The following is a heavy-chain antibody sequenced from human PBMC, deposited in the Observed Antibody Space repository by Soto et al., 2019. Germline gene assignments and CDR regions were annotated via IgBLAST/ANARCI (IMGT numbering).Heavy chain of an antibody. V-gene: IGHV4-4*07. J-gene: IGHJ4*02. CDR2: IYTSGST. CDR3: AREARGSYFDY. D-gene: IGHD3-10*01. Sequence: AETLSLTCAVSVGSISSYYWSWVRQPAGKGLEWIGRIYTSGSTNYNPSLKSRVTMAVDTSKNQFSLKLSSVTAADTAVYYCAREARGSYFDYWGQGTLVTVS. CDR1: VGSISSYY.